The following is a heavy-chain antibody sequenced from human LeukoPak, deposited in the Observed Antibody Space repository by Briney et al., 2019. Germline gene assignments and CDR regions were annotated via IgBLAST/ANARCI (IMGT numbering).Heavy chain of an antibody. V-gene: IGHV4-59*12. CDR3: ARDEWLRLSYYGMDV. Sequence: SETLSLTCTVSGGSISSYYWSWIRQPPGKGLEWIGYIYYSGSTNYNPSLKSRVTISVDTSKNQFSLKLSSVTAADTAVYYCARDEWLRLSYYGMDVWGQGTTVTVSS. CDR1: GGSISSYY. J-gene: IGHJ6*02. CDR2: IYYSGST. D-gene: IGHD5-12*01.